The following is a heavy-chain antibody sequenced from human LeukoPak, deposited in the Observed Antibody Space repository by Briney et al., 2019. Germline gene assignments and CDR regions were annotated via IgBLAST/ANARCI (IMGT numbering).Heavy chain of an antibody. V-gene: IGHV4-4*07. CDR2: IYISGST. CDR1: GASISTYY. CDR3: ARETKLDLGL. J-gene: IGHJ4*02. D-gene: IGHD1-7*01. Sequence: SETLSLTCTVSGASISTYYWSWIRQSAGKKLEWIGRIYISGSTDYNPSLKSRVTISVDTSKNQFSLKLSSVTAADTAVYYCARETKLDLGLWGQGTLVTVSS.